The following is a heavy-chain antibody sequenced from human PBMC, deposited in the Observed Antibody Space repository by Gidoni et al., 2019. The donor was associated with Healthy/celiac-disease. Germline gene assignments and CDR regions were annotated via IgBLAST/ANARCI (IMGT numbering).Heavy chain of an antibody. Sequence: QVQLQESGPGLVKPSETLSLTCTVSGGSISSYYWSWIRQPPGKGLEWIGYIYYSGSTNYNPSLKSRVTISVDTSKNQFSLKLSSVTAADTAVYYCARVKTTWIQLWSHFDYWGQGTLVTVSS. D-gene: IGHD5-18*01. CDR3: ARVKTTWIQLWSHFDY. V-gene: IGHV4-59*01. J-gene: IGHJ4*02. CDR1: GGSISSYY. CDR2: IYYSGST.